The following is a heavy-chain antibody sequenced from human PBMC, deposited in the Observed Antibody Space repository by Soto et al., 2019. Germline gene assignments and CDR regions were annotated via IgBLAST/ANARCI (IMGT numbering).Heavy chain of an antibody. CDR1: GGSISSSSYY. Sequence: SETLSLTCTVSGGSISSSSYYWGWIRQSPGKGLEWIGEINHSGSTNYNPSLKSRVTISVDTSKNQLSLKLSSVTAADTAVYYCARVGALGSSSCFDYWGQGTLVTVSS. CDR2: INHSGST. D-gene: IGHD6-13*01. J-gene: IGHJ4*02. V-gene: IGHV4-39*07. CDR3: ARVGALGSSSCFDY.